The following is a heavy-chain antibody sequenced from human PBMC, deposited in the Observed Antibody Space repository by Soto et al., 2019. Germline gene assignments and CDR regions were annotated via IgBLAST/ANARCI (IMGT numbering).Heavy chain of an antibody. J-gene: IGHJ4*02. D-gene: IGHD3-16*01. Sequence: QVQLQQWGAGLLKPSETLSLTCAVYGGSFSGYYWSWIRQPPGKGLEWIGEINHSGSTNYNPSLKSRVTLTLDSSTHPCPLKLSSGPAADTAVYYCALLPRGRSDPPFDYWGPGTLVTVSS. V-gene: IGHV4-34*01. CDR1: GGSFSGYY. CDR3: ALLPRGRSDPPFDY. CDR2: INHSGST.